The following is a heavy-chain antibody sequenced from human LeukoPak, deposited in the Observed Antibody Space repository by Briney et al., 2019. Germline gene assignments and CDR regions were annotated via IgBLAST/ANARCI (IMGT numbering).Heavy chain of an antibody. CDR2: ISSSGSTI. CDR1: GFTFSGYE. Sequence: PGGSLRLSCAASGFTFSGYEMNWVRQAPGKGLEWVSYISSSGSTIYYADSVKGRFTISRDNAKNSLYLQMNSLRAEDTAVYYCARGHYDILTGTDYWGQGTLVTVSS. V-gene: IGHV3-48*03. J-gene: IGHJ4*02. D-gene: IGHD3-9*01. CDR3: ARGHYDILTGTDY.